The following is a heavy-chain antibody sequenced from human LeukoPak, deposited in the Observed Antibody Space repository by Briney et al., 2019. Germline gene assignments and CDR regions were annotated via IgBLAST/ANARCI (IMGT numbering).Heavy chain of an antibody. CDR2: ISYDGSNK. D-gene: IGHD2-15*01. V-gene: IGHV3-30*18. CDR1: GFTFSSYG. Sequence: PGGSLRLSCAASGFTFSSYGMHWVRQAPGKGLEWVAIISYDGSNKYYADSVKGRFTISRDNSKNTLYLQMNSLRAEDTAVYYCAKGSCSGGSCHWAYYYGMDVWGKGTTVTVSS. CDR3: AKGSCSGGSCHWAYYYGMDV. J-gene: IGHJ6*04.